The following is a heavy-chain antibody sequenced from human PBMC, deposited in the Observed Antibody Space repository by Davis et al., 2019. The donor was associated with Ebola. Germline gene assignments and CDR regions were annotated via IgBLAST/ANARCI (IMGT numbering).Heavy chain of an antibody. CDR1: GGNFNKYV. V-gene: IGHV1-69*10. J-gene: IGHJ4*02. CDR2: TIPVLGVT. CDR3: ARDPNWNYAYFDS. D-gene: IGHD1-7*01. Sequence: SVKVSCKASGGNFNKYVISWVRLAPGQGPEWVGGTIPVLGVTMYAQKFQGRITITADKSTNTTVLELTRLKSDDTAKYYCARDPNWNYAYFDSWGQGILVTVSS.